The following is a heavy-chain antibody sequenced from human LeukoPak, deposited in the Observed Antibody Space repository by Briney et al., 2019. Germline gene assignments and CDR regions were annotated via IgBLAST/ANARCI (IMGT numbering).Heavy chain of an antibody. V-gene: IGHV3-30-3*01. CDR2: TSHDEATK. CDR1: GFTFSSYP. D-gene: IGHD1-1*01. J-gene: IGHJ4*02. Sequence: GGSLRLSCAASGFTFSSYPMHWVRQAPGKGLEWVAITSHDEATKYYADSVKGRFTISKGNSKNTLYLQMNSLRVEDTAVYYCARDDPGGIDSWGQGTLVTVSS. CDR3: ARDDPGGIDS.